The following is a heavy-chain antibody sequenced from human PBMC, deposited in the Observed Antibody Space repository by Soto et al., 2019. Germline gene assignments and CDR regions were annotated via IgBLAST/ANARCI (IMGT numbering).Heavy chain of an antibody. CDR1: GFTFSSYS. Sequence: EVQLVESGGGLVQPGGSLRLSCAASGFTFSSYSMNWVRQAPGKGLAGVSYISSSSSTIYYAGSVKGRFTITRDYAKNSLYLQINSLRAEDTAVYYCARGSRSFDFWGQGSLVTVSS. V-gene: IGHV3-48*01. CDR2: ISSSSSTI. J-gene: IGHJ4*02. CDR3: ARGSRSFDF. D-gene: IGHD6-13*01.